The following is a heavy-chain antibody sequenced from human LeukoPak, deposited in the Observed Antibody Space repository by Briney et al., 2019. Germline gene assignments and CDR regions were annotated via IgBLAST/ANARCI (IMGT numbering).Heavy chain of an antibody. CDR1: GFTFSSYE. V-gene: IGHV3-21*01. D-gene: IGHD3-16*01. CDR3: ASTSDNGDYAFDFDY. J-gene: IGHJ4*02. Sequence: PGGSLRLSCAASGFTFSSYEMNWVRQAPGKGLEWVSSISSSSSYIYYADSVKGRFTISRDNAKNSLYLQMNSLRAEDTAVYYCASTSDNGDYAFDFDYWGQGTLVTVSS. CDR2: ISSSSSYI.